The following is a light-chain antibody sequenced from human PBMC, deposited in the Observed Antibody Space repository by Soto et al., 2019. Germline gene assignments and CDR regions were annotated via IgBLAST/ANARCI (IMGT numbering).Light chain of an antibody. Sequence: QSVLTQPDSVSGSPGQSSTISCTGTSSDVGGYNYVSWYQQHPGKAPKLMIYEVSNRPSGVSNRFSGSKSGNTASLTISGLQAEDEADYYCSSYTSSSTPVVFGGGTKVTVL. CDR3: SSYTSSSTPVV. J-gene: IGLJ2*01. CDR1: SSDVGGYNY. CDR2: EVS. V-gene: IGLV2-14*01.